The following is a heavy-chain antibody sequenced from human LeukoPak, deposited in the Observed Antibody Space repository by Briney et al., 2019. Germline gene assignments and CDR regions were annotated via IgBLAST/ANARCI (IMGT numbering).Heavy chain of an antibody. J-gene: IGHJ4*02. CDR3: ARGVITMIVG. Sequence: ASVKXSXXASXXXXXSYAISWVRQAXGQGLEWMGRIIPILGIANYAQKFQGRVTITADKSTSTAYMELSSLRSEDTAVYYCARGVITMIVGWGQGTLVTVSS. D-gene: IGHD3-22*01. CDR1: XXXXXSYA. V-gene: IGHV1-69*04. CDR2: IIPILGIA.